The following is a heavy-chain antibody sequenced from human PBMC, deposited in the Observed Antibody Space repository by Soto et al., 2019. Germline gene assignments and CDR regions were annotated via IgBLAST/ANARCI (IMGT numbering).Heavy chain of an antibody. CDR1: GFTFSSYW. Sequence: PGGSLRLSCAASGFTFSSYWMSWVRQAPGKGLEWVANIKQDGSEKYYVDSVKGRFTISRDNAKNSLYLQMNSLRAEDTAVYYCGRGGLRYYENSGYSDYWGQGTLVTVSS. D-gene: IGHD3-22*01. CDR3: GRGGLRYYENSGYSDY. V-gene: IGHV3-7*03. CDR2: IKQDGSEK. J-gene: IGHJ4*02.